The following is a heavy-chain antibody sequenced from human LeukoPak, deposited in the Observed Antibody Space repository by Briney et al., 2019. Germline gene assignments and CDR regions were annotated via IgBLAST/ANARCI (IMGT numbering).Heavy chain of an antibody. Sequence: PGGSLRLSCAVSGFTFSDYYMSWVRQASGKGLEWVSYISSTSTYTNYADSVKGRFTISRDNAKNSLYLQMNSLRAEDTAVYYCARREARIFDYWGQGTLVTVSS. J-gene: IGHJ4*02. D-gene: IGHD1-26*01. CDR3: ARREARIFDY. CDR2: ISSTSTYT. CDR1: GFTFSDYY. V-gene: IGHV3-11*03.